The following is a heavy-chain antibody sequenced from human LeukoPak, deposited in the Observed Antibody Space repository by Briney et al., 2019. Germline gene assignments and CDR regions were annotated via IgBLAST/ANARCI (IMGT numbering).Heavy chain of an antibody. CDR2: ISAYNGNT. CDR3: ARGTRQGATVTYLS. J-gene: IGHJ4*02. Sequence: ASVKVSCKASGYTFTSCGISWVRQAPGQGLEWMGWISAYNGNTNYAQKLQGRVTMTTDTSTSTAYMEMRSLRSGDTAVYYCARGTRQGATVTYLSWGQGTLGTVSS. V-gene: IGHV1-18*01. CDR1: GYTFTSCG. D-gene: IGHD4-17*01.